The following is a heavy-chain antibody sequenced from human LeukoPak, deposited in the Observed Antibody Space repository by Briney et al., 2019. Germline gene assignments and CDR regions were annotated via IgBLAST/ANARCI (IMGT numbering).Heavy chain of an antibody. J-gene: IGHJ4*02. Sequence: GGSLRLSCAASGFTFTNYAMHWVRQAPGKGLEWVAVISYAGSDKFYADSVEGRFTVSRDNSKNTLYLQMNSLRVEDTAVYYCARDCCGEWYYFDSWGQGTLITVSS. CDR2: ISYAGSDK. CDR3: ARDCCGEWYYFDS. V-gene: IGHV3-30-3*01. D-gene: IGHD3-10*01. CDR1: GFTFTNYA.